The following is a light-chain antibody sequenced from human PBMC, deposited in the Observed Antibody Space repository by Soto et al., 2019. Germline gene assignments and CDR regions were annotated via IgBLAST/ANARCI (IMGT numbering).Light chain of an antibody. J-gene: IGKJ5*01. CDR3: QQRSNWPPIT. Sequence: EVVSTQSPATLSLSPGDRAALSGKASQSVHNFLAWYQQKPCQAPRLLIYGASNRAAGIPARFSGSGSGTDFTLTINSLEPEDFAVYYCQQRSNWPPITFGQGTRLEIK. CDR2: GAS. CDR1: QSVHNF. V-gene: IGKV3-11*01.